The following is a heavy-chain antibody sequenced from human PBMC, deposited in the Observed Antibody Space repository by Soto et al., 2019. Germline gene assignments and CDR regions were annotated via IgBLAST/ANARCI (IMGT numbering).Heavy chain of an antibody. Sequence: SETLSLTCAVYGGSFSGYYWSWIRQPPGKGLEWIGEINHSGSTNYNPSLKSRVTISVEKSKNQFSLKLSSVTAADTAVYYCARVQGIHYYDSSGYWFFDYWAQGTLVT. CDR3: ARVQGIHYYDSSGYWFFDY. CDR2: INHSGST. J-gene: IGHJ4*02. CDR1: GGSFSGYY. V-gene: IGHV4-34*01. D-gene: IGHD3-22*01.